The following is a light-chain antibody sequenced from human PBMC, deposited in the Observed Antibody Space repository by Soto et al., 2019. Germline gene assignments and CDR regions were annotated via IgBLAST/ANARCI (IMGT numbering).Light chain of an antibody. CDR2: GAS. Sequence: EIVMTQSPATLSVSPGERATLSCRASQSVNSMLAWYQQKPGQTPRLLMYGASTRATGVPPTFSGSASGTEFTLTISSLQSEDFTVYYCQQYNKWPLTFGQGTKVDIK. CDR3: QQYNKWPLT. J-gene: IGKJ1*01. V-gene: IGKV3-15*01. CDR1: QSVNSM.